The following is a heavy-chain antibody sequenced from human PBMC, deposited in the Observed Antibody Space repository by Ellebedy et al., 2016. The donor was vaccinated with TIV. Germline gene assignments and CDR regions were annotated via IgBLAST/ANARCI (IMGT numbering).Heavy chain of an antibody. V-gene: IGHV1-3*01. CDR3: ARDPYQMATIRGYFDY. Sequence: GESLKISCKGSGYSFTSYWIGWVRQAPGQRLEWMGWINAGNGNTKYSQKFQGRVTITRDTSASTAYMELSSLRSEDTAVYYCARDPYQMATIRGYFDYWGQGTLVTVSS. CDR1: GYSFTSYW. D-gene: IGHD5-12*01. J-gene: IGHJ4*02. CDR2: INAGNGNT.